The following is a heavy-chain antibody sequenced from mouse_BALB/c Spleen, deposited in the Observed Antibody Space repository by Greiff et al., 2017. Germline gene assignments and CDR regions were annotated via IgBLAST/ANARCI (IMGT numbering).Heavy chain of an antibody. V-gene: IGHV5-6-3*01. CDR2: INSNGGST. CDR3: ARDRGEAMDY. CDR1: GFTFSSYG. J-gene: IGHJ4*01. Sequence: EVKVVESGGGLVQPGGSLKLSCAASGFTFSSYGMSWVRQTPDKRLELVATINSNGGSTYYPDSVKGRFIISRDNAKNTLYLQMSSLKSEDTAMYYCARDRGEAMDYWGQGTSVTVSS. D-gene: IGHD3-1*01.